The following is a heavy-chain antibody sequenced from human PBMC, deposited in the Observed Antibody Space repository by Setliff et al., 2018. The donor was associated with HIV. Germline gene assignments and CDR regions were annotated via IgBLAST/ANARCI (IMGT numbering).Heavy chain of an antibody. Sequence: LSLTCTVSGGSLSDYYWSWIRQAPGKGLEWIGYVYYNGNINYNPSLRSRVTISVDTSKNQFSLTLTSVTAADTAVYYCARGHCSGTNCYGVDYYGMDVWGQGTTVTVSS. V-gene: IGHV4-59*12. J-gene: IGHJ6*02. D-gene: IGHD2-2*01. CDR1: GGSLSDYY. CDR2: VYYNGNI. CDR3: ARGHCSGTNCYGVDYYGMDV.